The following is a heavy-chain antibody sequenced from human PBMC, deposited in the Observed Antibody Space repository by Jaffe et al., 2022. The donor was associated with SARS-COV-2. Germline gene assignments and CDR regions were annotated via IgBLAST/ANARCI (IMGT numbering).Heavy chain of an antibody. CDR3: ARVTSSGWSDHYYYYYMDV. CDR1: GFTFSSYA. V-gene: IGHV3-30*04. D-gene: IGHD6-19*01. Sequence: QVQLVESGGGVVQPGTSLRLSCAASGFTFSSYAIHWVRQAPGKGLEWVAVVSYDGTDKYYADSVKGRFTISRDNSKNTLDLQMNSLRADDTAVYYCARVTSSGWSDHYYYYYMDVWGKGTTVTVSS. J-gene: IGHJ6*03. CDR2: VSYDGTDK.